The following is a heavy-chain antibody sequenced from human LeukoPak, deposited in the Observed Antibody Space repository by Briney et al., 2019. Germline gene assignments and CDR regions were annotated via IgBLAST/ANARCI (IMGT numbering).Heavy chain of an antibody. J-gene: IGHJ4*02. CDR2: TYSTGDT. D-gene: IGHD3-22*01. CDR3: ARDDYDSNGYYLFDC. V-gene: IGHV3-66*01. CDR1: GFTVSSKY. Sequence: PGGSLRLSCAVSGFTVSSKYMSWVRQAPGKGLEWVSVTYSTGDTRYADSVKGRFTISRDNSKNTLYLQMNSLRAEDTAVYYCARDDYDSNGYYLFDCWGQGTLVTVSS.